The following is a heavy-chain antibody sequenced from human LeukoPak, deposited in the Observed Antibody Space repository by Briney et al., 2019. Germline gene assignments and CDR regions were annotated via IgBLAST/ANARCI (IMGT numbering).Heavy chain of an antibody. CDR1: GYTFTSYD. CDR3: ARVDLGFLQPGSY. V-gene: IGHV1-18*01. D-gene: IGHD5-12*01. CDR2: ISAYNGNT. J-gene: IGHJ4*02. Sequence: ASVKVSCKASGYTFTSYDINWVRQATGQGLEWMGWISAYNGNTNYAQKLQGRVTMTTDTSTSTAYMELRSLRSDDTAVYYCARVDLGFLQPGSYWGQGTLVTVSS.